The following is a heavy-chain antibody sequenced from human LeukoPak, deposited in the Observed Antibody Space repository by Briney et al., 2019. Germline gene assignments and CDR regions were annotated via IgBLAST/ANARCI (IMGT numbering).Heavy chain of an antibody. CDR2: IYHSGST. Sequence: SETLSLTCAVSGGSISSSNWWSWVRQPPGKGLEWIGEIYHSGSTNYNPSLKSRVTISVDKSKNQFSLKLSSVTAADTAVYYCATLFIAAAGTGGDYFDYGGQGTLVTVSS. J-gene: IGHJ4*02. CDR1: GGSISSSNW. D-gene: IGHD6-13*01. CDR3: ATLFIAAAGTGGDYFDY. V-gene: IGHV4-4*02.